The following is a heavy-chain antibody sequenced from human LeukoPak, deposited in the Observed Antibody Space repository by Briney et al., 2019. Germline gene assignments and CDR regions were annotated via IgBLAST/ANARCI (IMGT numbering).Heavy chain of an antibody. CDR2: IYYSGST. V-gene: IGHV4-59*12. D-gene: IGHD3-16*01. CDR1: AGSISSGY. Sequence: DPSETLSLTCTVSAGSISSGYWSWIRQPPGKGLEWIGFIYYSGSTNYNPSLRSRVTISVDKSKNQFSLKLSSVTAADTAVYYCARDPGGDPMDYWGQGTLVTVSS. J-gene: IGHJ4*02. CDR3: ARDPGGDPMDY.